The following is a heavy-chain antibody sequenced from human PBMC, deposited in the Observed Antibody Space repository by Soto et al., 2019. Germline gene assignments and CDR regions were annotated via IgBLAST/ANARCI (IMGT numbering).Heavy chain of an antibody. D-gene: IGHD3-3*02. V-gene: IGHV3-9*01. CDR1: GFTFDDYA. Sequence: GGSLRLSCAASGFTFDDYAMHWVRQAPGKGLEWVSGISWNSGSIGYADSVKGRFTISRDNAKNSLYLQMNSLRAEDTALYYCAKDRRMAVLANDALDIWGQGTMVTVSS. J-gene: IGHJ3*02. CDR3: AKDRRMAVLANDALDI. CDR2: ISWNSGSI.